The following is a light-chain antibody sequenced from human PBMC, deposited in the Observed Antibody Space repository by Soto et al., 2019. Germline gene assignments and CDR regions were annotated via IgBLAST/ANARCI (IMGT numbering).Light chain of an antibody. V-gene: IGLV1-47*02. CDR2: TNN. J-gene: IGLJ1*01. Sequence: QPVLTQPPSASGTPGQRVTISCSGSSSNIGSNYVFWYQQLPGTAPKLLIYTNNQRPSGVPDRFSGSKSGPSASLAITGLRSEDEADYYCAAWDDSLSVLVFGAGTKVTVL. CDR3: AAWDDSLSVLV. CDR1: SSNIGSNY.